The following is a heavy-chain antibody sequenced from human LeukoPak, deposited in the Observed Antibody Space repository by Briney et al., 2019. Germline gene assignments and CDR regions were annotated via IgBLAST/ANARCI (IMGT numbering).Heavy chain of an antibody. CDR1: GYSISSGYY. D-gene: IGHD1-26*01. J-gene: IGHJ6*03. V-gene: IGHV4-38-2*01. Sequence: SETLSLTXAVSGYSISSGYYWGWIRQPPGKGLEWIGSIYHSGSTFYNPSLMSRVTISVDTSKNQFSLKLSSVTAADTAVYYCAGYSGSYYRYYYMDVWGKGTTVTVSS. CDR2: IYHSGST. CDR3: AGYSGSYYRYYYMDV.